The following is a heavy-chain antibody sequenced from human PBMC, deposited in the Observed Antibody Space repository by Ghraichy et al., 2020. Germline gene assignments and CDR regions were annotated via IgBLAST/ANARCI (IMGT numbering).Heavy chain of an antibody. J-gene: IGHJ5*02. CDR2: VSYTGST. D-gene: IGHD3-3*01. V-gene: IGHV4-59*01. CDR3: ARGRAANNYDLPFDP. CDR1: GGSISSYY. Sequence: SETLSLTCTVSGGSISSYYWSWIRQPPGKGLEWIGYVSYTGSTTYNPSLKSRVTISVDTSKNQFSLKLTSVTAADTAVYYCARGRAANNYDLPFDPWGQGTLVTVSS.